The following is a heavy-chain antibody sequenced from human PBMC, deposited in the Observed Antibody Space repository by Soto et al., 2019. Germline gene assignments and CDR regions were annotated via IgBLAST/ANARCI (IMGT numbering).Heavy chain of an antibody. CDR2: INPNSGST. J-gene: IGHJ1*01. CDR3: ARDGGRGGRSGYFQH. Sequence: ASVKVSCKASGYTFTSYGITWVRQAPGQGLEWMGWINPNSGSTNYAQKFQGWVTMTRDTSISTAYMELSRLRSDDTAVYYCARDGGRGGRSGYFQHWGQGTLVTVSS. V-gene: IGHV1-2*04. CDR1: GYTFTSYG. D-gene: IGHD3-16*01.